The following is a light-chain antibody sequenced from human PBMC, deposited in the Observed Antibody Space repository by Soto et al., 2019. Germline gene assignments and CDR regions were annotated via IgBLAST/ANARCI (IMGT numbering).Light chain of an antibody. J-gene: IGLJ3*02. CDR2: EVT. Sequence: ALTQPASVSGSPGQSITISCTGTSSDVGGFDFVSWFQRRPGKAPRLIIYEVTNRPSGISDRFSGSKSGNTASLTISGLQAEDEADYFCQSYDNSLSGSWVFGGGTKLTV. CDR1: SSDVGGFDF. V-gene: IGLV2-14*01. CDR3: QSYDNSLSGSWV.